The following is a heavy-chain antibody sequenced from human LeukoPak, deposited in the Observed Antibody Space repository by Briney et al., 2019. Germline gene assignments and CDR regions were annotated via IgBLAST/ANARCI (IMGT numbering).Heavy chain of an antibody. CDR3: AKDSPYAYYGSGSYWDY. CDR1: GFTFSSYG. J-gene: IGHJ4*02. V-gene: IGHV3-23*01. CDR2: ISDSGGST. D-gene: IGHD3-10*01. Sequence: GGSLRLSCAASGFTFSSYGMSWVRQAPGKGLEWVSAISDSGGSTYYADSVKGRFTISRDNSKNTLYLQMNSLRAEDTAVYYCAKDSPYAYYGSGSYWDYWGQGTLVTVSS.